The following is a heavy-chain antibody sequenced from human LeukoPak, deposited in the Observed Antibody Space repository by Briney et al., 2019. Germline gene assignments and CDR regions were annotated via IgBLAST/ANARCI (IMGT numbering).Heavy chain of an antibody. CDR1: GYTFTSYY. Sequence: ASVKVSCKASGYTFTSYYIHWVRQAPGQGLEWMGIINPSGGSTTYAQKFQGRVAMTGDTSTGRVYMEVSSLRSEDTAVYYCARTYSSSDEFDYWGQGTLVTVSS. CDR3: ARTYSSSDEFDY. J-gene: IGHJ4*02. D-gene: IGHD6-13*01. CDR2: INPSGGST. V-gene: IGHV1-46*01.